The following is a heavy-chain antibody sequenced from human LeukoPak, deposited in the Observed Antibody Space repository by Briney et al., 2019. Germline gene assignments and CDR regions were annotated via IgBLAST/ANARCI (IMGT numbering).Heavy chain of an antibody. J-gene: IGHJ4*02. Sequence: GGSLRLSCAASGFTFSDYYMSWIRQAPGKGLEWVSYISSSSSYTNYADSVKGRFTISRDNAKNSLYLQMNSLRAEDTAVYYCAGDFYYYDSSGYYPDYWGQGTLVTVSS. D-gene: IGHD3-22*01. CDR2: ISSSSSYT. V-gene: IGHV3-11*05. CDR3: AGDFYYYDSSGYYPDY. CDR1: GFTFSDYY.